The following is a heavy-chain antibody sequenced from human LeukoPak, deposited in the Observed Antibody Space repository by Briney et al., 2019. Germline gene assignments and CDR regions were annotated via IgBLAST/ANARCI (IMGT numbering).Heavy chain of an antibody. Sequence: PSETLSLTCTVSGGSISSSTYYWGWIRQPPGKGLEWIGYMYDSGSTNYNPSLKSRVTISVDASKNQFSLKVSSVTAADTAVYYCARVDAGWFDPWGQGTLVTVSS. V-gene: IGHV4-61*05. CDR3: ARVDAGWFDP. D-gene: IGHD2-8*01. CDR1: GGSISSSTYY. CDR2: MYDSGST. J-gene: IGHJ5*02.